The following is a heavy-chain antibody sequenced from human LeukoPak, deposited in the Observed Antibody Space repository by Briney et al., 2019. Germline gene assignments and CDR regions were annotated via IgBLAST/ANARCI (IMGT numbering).Heavy chain of an antibody. J-gene: IGHJ6*03. D-gene: IGHD6-6*01. CDR2: MHTSGGT. V-gene: IGHV4-61*02. CDR3: ASREYSSSETERYYYYYMDV. CDR1: GDSISSGSYY. Sequence: SETLSLTCTVSGDSISSGSYYWSWIRQPAGKGLEWIGRMHTSGGTDYNPSLKSRVTISVDTSKNQFSLKLSSVTAADTAVYYCASREYSSSETERYYYYYMDVWGKGTTVTVSS.